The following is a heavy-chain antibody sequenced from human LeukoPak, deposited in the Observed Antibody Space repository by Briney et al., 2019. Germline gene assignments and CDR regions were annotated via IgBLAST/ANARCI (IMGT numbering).Heavy chain of an antibody. V-gene: IGHV4-4*07. Sequence: SVTLSLTCTVSGGSITRYYWTWIRQSAGKGLEWIGRIYSSGSTDYNPSLKSRITMSLDTSKNQIFLELTSVTAADTAVYYCSRGLVYSTGYDYGSDVWGQGTTVTVSS. J-gene: IGHJ6*02. CDR1: GGSITRYY. CDR2: IYSSGST. D-gene: IGHD6-19*01. CDR3: SRGLVYSTGYDYGSDV.